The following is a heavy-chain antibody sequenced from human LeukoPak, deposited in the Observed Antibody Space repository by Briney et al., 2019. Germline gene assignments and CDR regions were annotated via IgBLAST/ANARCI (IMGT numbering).Heavy chain of an antibody. J-gene: IGHJ4*02. CDR3: ARDRGSYYDSSGYYRSYFDY. CDR1: GGSISSYY. V-gene: IGHV4-4*07. Sequence: SETLSLTCTVSGGSISSYYWSWIRQPAGKGLEWIGRIYTSGSTNHNPSLKSRVTMSVDTSKNQFSLKLSSVTAADTAAYYCARDRGSYYDSSGYYRSYFDYWGQGTLVTVSS. D-gene: IGHD3-22*01. CDR2: IYTSGST.